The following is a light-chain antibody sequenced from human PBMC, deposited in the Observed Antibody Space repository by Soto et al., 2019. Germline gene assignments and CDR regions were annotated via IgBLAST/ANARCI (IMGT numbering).Light chain of an antibody. CDR3: KQYGSSSWT. Sequence: EIVLTQSPGTLSLSPGERATLSCRASQSVSSSYLAWYQQKPGQAPRLLIYGASSRATGIPDRFSGSGSGTDFTLTLSRLEPEDFAVYYCKQYGSSSWTFGQGTKVEIK. J-gene: IGKJ1*01. CDR2: GAS. CDR1: QSVSSSY. V-gene: IGKV3-20*01.